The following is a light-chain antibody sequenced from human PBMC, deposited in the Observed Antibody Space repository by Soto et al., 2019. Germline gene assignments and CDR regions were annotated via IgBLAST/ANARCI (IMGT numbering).Light chain of an antibody. CDR2: GAS. CDR1: QSVSSN. V-gene: IGKV3-15*01. J-gene: IGKJ1*01. Sequence: ETVMTQSPATLSVSPGERATLSCRASQSVSSNLAWYQQKPGQAPRFLIYGASTRATGIPARFSGSGSGTEFTLTISSLQSEDFAVYYCQQYNNWPRTFGQGTKVDIK. CDR3: QQYNNWPRT.